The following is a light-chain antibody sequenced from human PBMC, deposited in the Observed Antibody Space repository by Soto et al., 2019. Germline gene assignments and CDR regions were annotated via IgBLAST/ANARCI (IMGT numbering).Light chain of an antibody. V-gene: IGKV3-15*01. J-gene: IGKJ5*01. CDR1: QSVSSN. CDR2: GAS. CDR3: QQYNNWLIT. Sequence: EIVMTQSPATLSVSPGERSTLSCMASQSVSSNLAWYQQKPGQAPSLLIYGASTRATGIPARFSGSGSGTEFTLTISSLQSEDFAVYYCQQYNNWLITFGQGTRLDIK.